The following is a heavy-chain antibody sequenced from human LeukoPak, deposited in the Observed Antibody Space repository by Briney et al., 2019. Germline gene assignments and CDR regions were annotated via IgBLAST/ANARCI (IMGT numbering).Heavy chain of an antibody. Sequence: PSETLSLTCAVYGGSFSGYYWSWIRQPPGKGLEWIGEIYHSGSTNYNPSLKSRVTISVDTSKNQFSLKLSSVTAADTAVYYCAMGLEGIQLWLQVYWGQGTLVTVSS. CDR3: AMGLEGIQLWLQVY. D-gene: IGHD5-18*01. CDR1: GGSFSGYY. J-gene: IGHJ4*02. V-gene: IGHV4-34*01. CDR2: IYHSGST.